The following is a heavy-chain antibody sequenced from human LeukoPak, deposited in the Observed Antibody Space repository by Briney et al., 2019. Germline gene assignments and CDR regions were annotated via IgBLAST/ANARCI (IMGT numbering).Heavy chain of an antibody. Sequence: GGTLRLSCAASGFTFSNYDMSWVRQAPGKGLEWVSHISGTGGTTYFADSVKGRFTISRDNSKNTLHLQMNSLRAEDTAVYYCAEERSVFFDNWGRGTLVTVSS. CDR3: AEERSVFFDN. J-gene: IGHJ4*02. CDR2: ISGTGGTT. D-gene: IGHD2-8*01. V-gene: IGHV3-23*01. CDR1: GFTFSNYD.